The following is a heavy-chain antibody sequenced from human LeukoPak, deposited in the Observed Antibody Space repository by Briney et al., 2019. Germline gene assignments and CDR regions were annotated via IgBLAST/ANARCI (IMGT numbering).Heavy chain of an antibody. Sequence: GGSLSLSCAASGFTFSSYSMNWVRQAPGKGLEWVSSISSSSSYIYYADSVKGRFTISRDNAKNSLYLQMNSLRAEDTAVYYCARQVDSAVAGTANFDYWGQGTLVTVSS. D-gene: IGHD6-19*01. J-gene: IGHJ4*02. V-gene: IGHV3-21*01. CDR1: GFTFSSYS. CDR2: ISSSSSYI. CDR3: ARQVDSAVAGTANFDY.